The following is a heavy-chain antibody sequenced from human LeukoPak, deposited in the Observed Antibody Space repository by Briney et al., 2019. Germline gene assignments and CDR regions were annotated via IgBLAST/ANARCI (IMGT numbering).Heavy chain of an antibody. J-gene: IGHJ4*02. V-gene: IGHV4-39*01. Sequence: GSLRLSCAASGFTFSSYAMSWVRQPPGKGLEWIGSIYYSGSTYYNPSLKSRVTISVDTSKNQFSLKLSSVTAADTAVYYCARHASYSSSYSDYWGQGTLVTVSS. CDR3: ARHASYSSSYSDY. CDR1: GFTFSSYA. D-gene: IGHD6-6*01. CDR2: IYYSGST.